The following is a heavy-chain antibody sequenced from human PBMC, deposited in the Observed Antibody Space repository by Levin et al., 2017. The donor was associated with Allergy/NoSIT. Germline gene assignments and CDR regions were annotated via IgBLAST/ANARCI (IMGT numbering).Heavy chain of an antibody. CDR3: ASLWNEPATRKSNYYYGMDV. J-gene: IGHJ6*02. V-gene: IGHV4-34*01. CDR1: GGSFSGYY. D-gene: IGHD1-1*01. CDR2: INHSGST. Sequence: ESLKISCAVYGGSFSGYYWSWIRQPPGKGLEWIGEINHSGSTNYNPSLKSRVTISVDTSKNQFSLKLSSVTAADTAVYYCASLWNEPATRKSNYYYGMDVWGQGTTVTVSS.